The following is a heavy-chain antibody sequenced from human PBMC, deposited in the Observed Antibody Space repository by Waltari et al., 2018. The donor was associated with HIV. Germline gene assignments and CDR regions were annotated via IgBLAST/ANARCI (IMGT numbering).Heavy chain of an antibody. V-gene: IGHV3-33*01. D-gene: IGHD1-20*01. CDR2: IGVYVGNE. CDR1: GFIFNKFG. Sequence: QVQLAESGGGVVQPGRSLRLSCVASGFIFNKFGMHWVRQKPGEGVGWVEAIGVYVGNEYYTEAVKGRFTSSRENSKNTLYLQMNSLRAEDTAVYYCARDWTITATTRVDFWGPGTLVTVSS. CDR3: ARDWTITATTRVDF. J-gene: IGHJ4*03.